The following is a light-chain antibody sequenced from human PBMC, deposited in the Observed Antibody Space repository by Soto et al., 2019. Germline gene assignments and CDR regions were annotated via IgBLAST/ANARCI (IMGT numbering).Light chain of an antibody. J-gene: IGKJ4*01. CDR1: QTVSSGF. CDR3: HQYYSSPTT. CDR2: GAS. V-gene: IGKV3-20*01. Sequence: EILMTHSPASLSVSPGERATVSFSSSQTVSSGFLAWYQQKVGQAPRLLIYGASTRATGIPDRFSGSGSGTDFTLTIDRLEPEDFAVYYCHQYYSSPTTFGGGTKVDIK.